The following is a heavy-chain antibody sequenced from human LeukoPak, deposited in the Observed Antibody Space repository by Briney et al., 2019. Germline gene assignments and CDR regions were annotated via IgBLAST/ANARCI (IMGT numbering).Heavy chain of an antibody. D-gene: IGHD3/OR15-3a*01. V-gene: IGHV7-4-1*02. CDR1: GYTFTSYA. CDR3: ARTGRGTLADQRDAFDI. J-gene: IGHJ3*02. Sequence: GASVKVSCKASGYTFTSYAMNWVRQAPGQGLEWMGWINTNTGNPTYAQGFTGRFVFSLDTSVSTAYLQISSLKAEDTAVYYCARTGRGTLADQRDAFDIWGQGTKVTVSS. CDR2: INTNTGNP.